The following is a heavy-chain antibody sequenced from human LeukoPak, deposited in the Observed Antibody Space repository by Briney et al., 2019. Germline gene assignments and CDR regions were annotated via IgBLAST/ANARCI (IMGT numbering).Heavy chain of an antibody. CDR1: GGSFSGYY. J-gene: IGHJ4*02. CDR2: INHSGST. Sequence: PSETLSLTCAVYGGSFSGYYWSWIRQPPGKGPEWIGEINHSGSTNYNPSLKSRVTISVDTSKNQFSLKLSSVTVADTAVYYCARGGYYDSSGYYLSDYFDYWGQGTLVTVSS. V-gene: IGHV4-34*01. CDR3: ARGGYYDSSGYYLSDYFDY. D-gene: IGHD3-22*01.